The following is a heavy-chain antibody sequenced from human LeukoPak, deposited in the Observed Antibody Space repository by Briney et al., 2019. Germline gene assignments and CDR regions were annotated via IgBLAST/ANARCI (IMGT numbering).Heavy chain of an antibody. CDR1: GYTFTSYD. V-gene: IGHV1-8*01. Sequence: ASVKVSCKASGYTFTSYDINWVRQAPGQGLEWMAWMNPNSGNTGYVQKFRGRLTMTRDTSIGTAYMELSSLRSEDTAVYYCARDPTFDYYGSKNGWFDPWGQGTLVTVSS. J-gene: IGHJ5*02. CDR3: ARDPTFDYYGSKNGWFDP. D-gene: IGHD3-10*01. CDR2: MNPNSGNT.